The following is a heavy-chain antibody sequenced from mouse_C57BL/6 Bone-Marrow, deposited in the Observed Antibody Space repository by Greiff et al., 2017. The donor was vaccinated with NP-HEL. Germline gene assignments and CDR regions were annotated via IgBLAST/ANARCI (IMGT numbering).Heavy chain of an antibody. CDR1: GYTFTDYY. D-gene: IGHD2-1*01. Sequence: QVHVKQSGAELVRPGASVKLSCKASGYTFTDYYINWVKQRPGQGLEWIARIYPGSGNTYYIEKFKGKATLTAEKSSSTAYMQLSSLTSEDSAVYFCARTVCGNYERAMDYWGQGTSVTVSS. CDR2: IYPGSGNT. J-gene: IGHJ4*01. V-gene: IGHV1-76*01. CDR3: ARTVCGNYERAMDY.